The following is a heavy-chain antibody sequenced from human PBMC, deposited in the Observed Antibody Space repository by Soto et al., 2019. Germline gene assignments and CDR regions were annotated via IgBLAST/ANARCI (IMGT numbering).Heavy chain of an antibody. Sequence: ASVKVSCKASGYTFTSYAMHWVRQAPGQRLEWMGWINAGNGNTKYSQKFQGRVTITRDTSASTAYMELSSLRSEDTAVYYCAKEGSGYDYWFDPWGQGTLVTVSS. J-gene: IGHJ5*02. D-gene: IGHD5-12*01. CDR1: GYTFTSYA. CDR2: INAGNGNT. CDR3: AKEGSGYDYWFDP. V-gene: IGHV1-3*01.